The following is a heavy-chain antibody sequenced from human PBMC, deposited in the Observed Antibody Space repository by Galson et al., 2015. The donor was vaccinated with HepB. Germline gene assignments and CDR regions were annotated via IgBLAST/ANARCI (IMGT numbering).Heavy chain of an antibody. CDR3: ARREMATHYYYYGMDV. J-gene: IGHJ6*02. V-gene: IGHV1-18*01. D-gene: IGHD5-24*01. Sequence: SVKVSCKASGYTFTSYGISWVRQAPGQGLEWMGWISAYNGNTNYAQKLQGRVTMTTDTSTSTAYMELRSLRSDDTAVYYCARREMATHYYYYGMDVWGQGTTVTVS. CDR2: ISAYNGNT. CDR1: GYTFTSYG.